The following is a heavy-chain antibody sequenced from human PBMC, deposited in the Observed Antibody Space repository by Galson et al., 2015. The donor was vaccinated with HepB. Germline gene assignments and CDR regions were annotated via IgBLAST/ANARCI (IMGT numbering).Heavy chain of an antibody. J-gene: IGHJ4*02. CDR1: GFTFSSYA. CDR3: AKDRITGTTEAGYYFDY. Sequence: SLRLSCAASGFTFSSYAMSWVRQAPGKGLEWVSAISGSGGSTYYADSVKGRFTISRDNSKNTLYLQMNSLRAEDTAVYYCAKDRITGTTEAGYYFDYWGQGTLVTVSS. V-gene: IGHV3-23*01. CDR2: ISGSGGST. D-gene: IGHD1-7*01.